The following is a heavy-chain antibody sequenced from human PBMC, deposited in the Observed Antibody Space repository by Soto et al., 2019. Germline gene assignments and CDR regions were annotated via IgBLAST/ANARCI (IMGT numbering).Heavy chain of an antibody. CDR1: GGSISSGDYY. J-gene: IGHJ3*02. Sequence: SETLSLTCTVSGGSISSGDYYWSWIRQPPGKGLEWIGYIYYSGSTYYNPSLKSRVTISVDTSKNQFSLKLSSVTAADTAVYYCARALNGGLDAFDIWGQGTMVTVSS. V-gene: IGHV4-30-4*01. CDR2: IYYSGST. CDR3: ARALNGGLDAFDI. D-gene: IGHD7-27*01.